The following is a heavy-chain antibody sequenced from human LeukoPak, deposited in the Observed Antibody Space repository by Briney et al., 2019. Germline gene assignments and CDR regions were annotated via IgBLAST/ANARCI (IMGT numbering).Heavy chain of an antibody. CDR1: GFTFSSYS. CDR2: VSTSSAYI. Sequence: GGSLRLSCAASGFTFSSYSMNWVRQAPGKGLEWVSYVSTSSAYIHYADSVKGRFTISRDNAKNSLYLQMNNLRVEDTAVYYCARVDSSGWYTAYWGQGTLVTVSS. V-gene: IGHV3-21*01. CDR3: ARVDSSGWYTAY. J-gene: IGHJ4*02. D-gene: IGHD6-19*01.